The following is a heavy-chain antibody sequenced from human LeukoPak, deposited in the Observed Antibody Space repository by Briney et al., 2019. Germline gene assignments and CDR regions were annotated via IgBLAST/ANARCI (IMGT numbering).Heavy chain of an antibody. CDR2: IYYSGST. CDR1: GGSISSYY. J-gene: IGHJ6*02. D-gene: IGHD3-22*01. CDR3: ARLGKPHDSSGYYMDYYYYGMDV. V-gene: IGHV4-59*01. Sequence: PSETLSLTCTVSGGSISSYYWSWIRQPPGKGLEWIGYIYYSGSTNYNPSLKSRVTISVDTSKNQFSLKLSSVTAADTAVYYCARLGKPHDSSGYYMDYYYYGMDVWGQGTTVTVSS.